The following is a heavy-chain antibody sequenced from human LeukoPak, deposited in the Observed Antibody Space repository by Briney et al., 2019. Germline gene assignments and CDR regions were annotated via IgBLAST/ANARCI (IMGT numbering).Heavy chain of an antibody. CDR3: ARDLDYFDY. Sequence: KSSETLSLTCTVSGGSISSRSYYWGWIRQPPGKGLEWIGSIYYSGSTYYNPSLKSRVTISVDTSKNQFSLKLSSVTAADTAVYYCARDLDYFDYWGQGTLVTVSS. V-gene: IGHV4-39*07. CDR1: GGSISSRSYY. CDR2: IYYSGST. J-gene: IGHJ4*02.